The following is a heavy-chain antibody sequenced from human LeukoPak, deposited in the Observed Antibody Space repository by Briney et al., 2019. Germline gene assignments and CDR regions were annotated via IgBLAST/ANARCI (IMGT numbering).Heavy chain of an antibody. Sequence: SETLSLTCTVSGGSISSYYWSWIRQPAGKGLEWIGYIYYTGSTMYNPSLQSRVFMSVDTSKNHVSLRLSSVTAADTALYYCARSYYGSGSWNDPWGQGTLVTVSS. V-gene: IGHV4-59*08. D-gene: IGHD3-10*01. CDR2: IYYTGST. CDR3: ARSYYGSGSWNDP. J-gene: IGHJ5*02. CDR1: GGSISSYY.